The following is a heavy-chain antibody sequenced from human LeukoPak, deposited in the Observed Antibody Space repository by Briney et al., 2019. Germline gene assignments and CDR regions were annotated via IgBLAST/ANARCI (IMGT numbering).Heavy chain of an antibody. CDR3: VADSLLREAQIDY. CDR1: GFSFGSAW. D-gene: IGHD3-16*01. CDR2: IRSSGDGGTT. V-gene: IGHV3-15*01. Sequence: GGSLRLSCAASGFSFGSAWMSWVRQAPGKGLEWLGRIRSSGDGGTTDYPAPEKRRFDISRDDSKNMVYLQLNTLDTEDTAVYYCVADSLLREAQIDYWGQGTPVTVSS. J-gene: IGHJ4*02.